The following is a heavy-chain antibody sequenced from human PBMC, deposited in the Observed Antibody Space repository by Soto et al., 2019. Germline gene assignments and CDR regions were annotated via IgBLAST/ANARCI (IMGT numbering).Heavy chain of an antibody. J-gene: IGHJ6*03. CDR2: ISSSSSTI. D-gene: IGHD3-3*01. CDR3: ARVTIFGVVTPPYMDV. V-gene: IGHV3-48*01. Sequence: LRLSCAASGFTFSSYSMNWVRQAPGKGLEWVSYISSSSSTIYYADSVKGRFTISRDNAKNSLYLQMNSLRAEDTAAYYCARVTIFGVVTPPYMDVWGKGTTVTVSS. CDR1: GFTFSSYS.